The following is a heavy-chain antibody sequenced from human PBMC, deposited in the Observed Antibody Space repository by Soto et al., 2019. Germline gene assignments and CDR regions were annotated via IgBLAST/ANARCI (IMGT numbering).Heavy chain of an antibody. Sequence: GASVKVSCKASGYTFTSYYMHWVRQAPGQGLEWMGIINPSGGSTSYAQKFQGRVTMTRDTSTSTVYMELSSLRSEDTAVYYCAGDDSLNWFDPWGQGTLVTVSS. J-gene: IGHJ5*02. D-gene: IGHD2-15*01. CDR2: INPSGGST. CDR3: AGDDSLNWFDP. CDR1: GYTFTSYY. V-gene: IGHV1-46*01.